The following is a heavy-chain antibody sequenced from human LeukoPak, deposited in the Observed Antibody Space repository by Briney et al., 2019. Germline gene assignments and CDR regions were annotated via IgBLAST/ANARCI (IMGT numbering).Heavy chain of an antibody. D-gene: IGHD3-22*01. J-gene: IGHJ4*02. CDR2: IIPILGIA. CDR3: ATPAYSSGYYFDY. CDR1: GGTFSSYA. Sequence: GSSVKVSCKASGGTFSSYAISWVRQAPGQGLEWMGRIIPILGIANYAQKFQGRVTITADKSTSTAYMELSGLRSEDTAVYYCATPAYSSGYYFDYWGQGTLVTVSS. V-gene: IGHV1-69*04.